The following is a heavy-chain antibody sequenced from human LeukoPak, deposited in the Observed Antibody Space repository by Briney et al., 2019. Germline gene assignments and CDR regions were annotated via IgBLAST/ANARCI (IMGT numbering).Heavy chain of an antibody. D-gene: IGHD4-17*01. CDR1: GYTFTSYA. CDR2: INAGNGNT. J-gene: IGHJ5*02. V-gene: IGHV1-3*01. Sequence: ASVKVSCKASGYTFTSYAMHWVRQAPGQRLEWMGWINAGNGNTKYSQKFQGRVTITRDTSASTAYMELSSLRSEDTAVYYCARLGDDYGDFNWFDPWGQGTLVTVSS. CDR3: ARLGDDYGDFNWFDP.